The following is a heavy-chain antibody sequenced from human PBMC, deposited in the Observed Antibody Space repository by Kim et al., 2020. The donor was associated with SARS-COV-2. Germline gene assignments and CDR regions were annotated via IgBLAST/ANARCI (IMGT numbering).Heavy chain of an antibody. CDR2: INHSGST. Sequence: SETLSLTCAVYGGSFSGYYWSWIRQPPGKGLEWIGEINHSGSTNYNPSLKSRVTISVDTSKNQFSLKLSSVTAADTAVYYCARYPRRWQAVGWFDPWGQGTLVTVSS. V-gene: IGHV4-34*01. CDR1: GGSFSGYY. D-gene: IGHD6-19*01. CDR3: ARYPRRWQAVGWFDP. J-gene: IGHJ5*02.